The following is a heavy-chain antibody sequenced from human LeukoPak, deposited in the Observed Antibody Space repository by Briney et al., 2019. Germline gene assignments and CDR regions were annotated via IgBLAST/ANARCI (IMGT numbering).Heavy chain of an antibody. J-gene: IGHJ4*02. CDR1: GFTFSSYE. V-gene: IGHV3-21*01. D-gene: IGHD3-22*01. CDR2: ISSSSSYI. CDR3: AREERNYYDSSGYRPLVDY. Sequence: PGGSLRLSCAASGFTFSSYEMNWVRQAPGKGLEWVSSISSSSSYIYYADSVKGRFTISRDNAKNSLYLQMNSLRAEDTAVYYCAREERNYYDSSGYRPLVDYWGQGTLVTVSS.